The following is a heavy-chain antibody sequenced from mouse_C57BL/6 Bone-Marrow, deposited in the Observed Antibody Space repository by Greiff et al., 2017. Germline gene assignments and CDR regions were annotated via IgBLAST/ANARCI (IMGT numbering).Heavy chain of an antibody. J-gene: IGHJ2*01. CDR1: GYTFTSYW. Sequence: QVHVKQSGTELVKPGASVKLSCKASGYTFTSYWMHWVKQRPGQGLEWIGNINPSNGGTNYNEKFKSKATLTVDKSSSTAYMQLSSLTSEDSAVYYCARSGIYYYGSSYIDYWGQGTTLTVSS. D-gene: IGHD1-1*01. CDR2: INPSNGGT. V-gene: IGHV1-53*01. CDR3: ARSGIYYYGSSYIDY.